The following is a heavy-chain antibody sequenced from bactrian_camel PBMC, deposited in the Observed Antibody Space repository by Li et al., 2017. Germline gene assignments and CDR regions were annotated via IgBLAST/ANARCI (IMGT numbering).Heavy chain of an antibody. Sequence: VQLVESGGGLVQPGGSLRLSCVTTGFTFSVYAMTWVRQAPGKGLEWVSAINNAGTTTYYADFLGDRFTISRDNAKNTLYLQMNSLKSEDTALYYCATAWPRLWVGYFSYWGQGTQVTVS. J-gene: IGHJ4*01. CDR3: ATAWPRLWVGYFSY. CDR1: GFTFSVYA. V-gene: IGHV3S31*01. D-gene: IGHD5*01. CDR2: INNAGTTT.